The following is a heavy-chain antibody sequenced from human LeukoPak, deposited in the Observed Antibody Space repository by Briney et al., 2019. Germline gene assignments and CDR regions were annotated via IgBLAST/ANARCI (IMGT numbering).Heavy chain of an antibody. J-gene: IGHJ4*02. CDR1: GGSISSYY. CDR3: ARLGESAVAGLTFDY. D-gene: IGHD6-19*01. CDR2: IYYSGST. V-gene: IGHV4-59*08. Sequence: SETLSLTCTVSGGSISSYYWSWIRQPPGKGLEWIGYIYYSGSTNYNPSLKSRVTISADTSKNQFSLKLSSVTAADTAVYYCARLGESAVAGLTFDYWGQGTLVTVSS.